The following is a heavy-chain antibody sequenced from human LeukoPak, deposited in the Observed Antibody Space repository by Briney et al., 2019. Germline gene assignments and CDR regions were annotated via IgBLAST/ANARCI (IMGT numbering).Heavy chain of an antibody. CDR1: GFTFSSYW. J-gene: IGHJ4*02. Sequence: GGSLRLSCAASGFTFSSYWMSWVRQAPGKGLEWVANINPDGSAKYYVDSVKGRFTVSRDNAKNSLYLQLNSLRAEDTAIYYCARDQVAMVPLDYWGQGTLVSVSS. CDR2: INPDGSAK. CDR3: ARDQVAMVPLDY. V-gene: IGHV3-7*01. D-gene: IGHD5-18*01.